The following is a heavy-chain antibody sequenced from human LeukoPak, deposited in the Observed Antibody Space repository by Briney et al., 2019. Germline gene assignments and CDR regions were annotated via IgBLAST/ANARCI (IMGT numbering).Heavy chain of an antibody. CDR2: INHSGST. CDR1: GGSFSGYY. Sequence: SETLSLTCAVYGGSFSGYYWSWIRQPPGKGLEWIGEINHSGSTNYNPSLKSRVTISVDTSKNQFSLKLSSVTAADTAVYYCARGLTVTFYYYYYYMDVWGKGTTVTVSS. V-gene: IGHV4-34*01. D-gene: IGHD4-11*01. J-gene: IGHJ6*03. CDR3: ARGLTVTFYYYYYYMDV.